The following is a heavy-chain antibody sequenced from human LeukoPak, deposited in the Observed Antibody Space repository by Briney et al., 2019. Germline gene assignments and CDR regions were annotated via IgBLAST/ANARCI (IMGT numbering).Heavy chain of an antibody. CDR3: ARGGTGGNWFDP. J-gene: IGHJ5*02. V-gene: IGHV1-2*06. Sequence: GASVKVSCKASGYTFTGYYMHWVRQAPGQGLGWMGRINPNSGGTNYAQKFQGGVTMTRDTSISTAYMELSRLRSDDTAVYYCARGGTGGNWFDPWGQGTLVTVSS. CDR1: GYTFTGYY. CDR2: INPNSGGT. D-gene: IGHD1-26*01.